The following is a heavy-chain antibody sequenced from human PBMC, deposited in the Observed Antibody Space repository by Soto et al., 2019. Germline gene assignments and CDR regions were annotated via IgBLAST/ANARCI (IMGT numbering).Heavy chain of an antibody. D-gene: IGHD1-26*01. J-gene: IGHJ5*02. CDR3: ARSSGGNFGIIIEGTNWFAP. CDR1: GYTFNKYD. CDR2: INPHGGST. V-gene: IGHV1-46*02. Sequence: GASVKVSCKASGYTFNKYDINWVRQAPGQGLEWMGVINPHGGSTAYAQKFKGRVTLTRDTSASTVYMEVSSLTSEDTAMYYCARSSGGNFGIIIEGTNWFAPWGQGTLVTVSS.